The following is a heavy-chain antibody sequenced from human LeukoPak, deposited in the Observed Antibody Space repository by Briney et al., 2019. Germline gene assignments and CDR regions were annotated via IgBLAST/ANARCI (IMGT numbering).Heavy chain of an antibody. Sequence: SETLSLTCTVSGGSISSYYWSWIRQPAGKGLEWIGRIYTSGSINYNPSLKSRVTMSVDTSKNQFSLKLSSVTAADTAVYYCARFLYYYDSSGSIGYFDYWGQGTLVTVSS. CDR3: ARFLYYYDSSGSIGYFDY. CDR2: IYTSGSI. D-gene: IGHD3-22*01. J-gene: IGHJ4*02. V-gene: IGHV4-4*07. CDR1: GGSISSYY.